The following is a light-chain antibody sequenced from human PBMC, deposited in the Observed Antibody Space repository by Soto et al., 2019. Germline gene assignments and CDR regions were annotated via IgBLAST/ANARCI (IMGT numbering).Light chain of an antibody. CDR3: QQYGSSPST. J-gene: IGKJ5*01. CDR1: QSVSSSF. V-gene: IGKV3-20*01. Sequence: EIALTQSPGTLSLSPGERATLSCRASQSVSSSFLAWYQQKPGQAPRLLIYGASSRATGIPDRFSGSGSGTDFTLTSSRLEPEDFAVYYCQQYGSSPSTFGQGTRLEIK. CDR2: GAS.